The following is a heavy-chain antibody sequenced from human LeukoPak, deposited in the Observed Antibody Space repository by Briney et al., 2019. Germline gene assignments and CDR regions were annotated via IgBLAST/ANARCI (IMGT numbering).Heavy chain of an antibody. CDR3: ARDFKKGGSYSHFQH. V-gene: IGHV1-18*01. CDR2: ISAYNGNT. J-gene: IGHJ1*01. Sequence: ASVKVSCKASGYTFTSYGISWVRQAPGQGLEWMGWISAYNGNTNYAQKLQGRVTMTTDTSTSTAYMELRSLRSDDAAVYYCARDFKKGGSYSHFQHWGQGTLVTVSS. CDR1: GYTFTSYG. D-gene: IGHD1-26*01.